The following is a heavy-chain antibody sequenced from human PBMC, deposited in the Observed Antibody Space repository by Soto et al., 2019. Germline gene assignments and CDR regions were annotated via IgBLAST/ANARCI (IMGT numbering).Heavy chain of an antibody. CDR3: ARHGYSGYDPRQGYYFDY. Sequence: SETLSLTCTVSGGSVSSGSFYWGWIRQPPGKGLEWIGNIYYNGDTYYNPSLKSRVTISVDTSENQFSLKLSSVTAADTAVYYCARHGYSGYDPRQGYYFDYWGQGTLVTVS. J-gene: IGHJ4*02. CDR2: IYYNGDT. D-gene: IGHD5-12*01. CDR1: GGSVSSGSFY. V-gene: IGHV4-39*01.